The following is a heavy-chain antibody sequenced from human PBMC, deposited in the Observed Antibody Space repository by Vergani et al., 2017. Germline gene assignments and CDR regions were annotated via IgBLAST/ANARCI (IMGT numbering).Heavy chain of an antibody. Sequence: EVQLVESGGGLVQPGGSLRLSCAASGFTFSSYSMNWVRQAPGNGLEWVSYISSSSSTIYYADSVKGRFTISRDNAKNSLYLQMNSLRAEDTAVYYCARDGIPGIAAAGTAGAFDYWGQGTLVTVSS. D-gene: IGHD6-13*01. J-gene: IGHJ4*02. V-gene: IGHV3-48*01. CDR1: GFTFSSYS. CDR3: ARDGIPGIAAAGTAGAFDY. CDR2: ISSSSSTI.